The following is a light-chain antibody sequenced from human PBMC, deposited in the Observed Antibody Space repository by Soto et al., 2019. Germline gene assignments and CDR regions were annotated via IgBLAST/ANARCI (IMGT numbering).Light chain of an antibody. Sequence: DIVMTQSPDSLSVPLGERATINCKSSQSFLYSSENENFLAWYQQKPGQPPKLLIFRASIRESGVPDRFSGSGSGTDFTLTISSLQAEDVAVYYCQQYYSTHRAFLVGTKVDIX. CDR1: QSFLYSSENENF. CDR3: QQYYSTHRA. CDR2: RAS. V-gene: IGKV4-1*01. J-gene: IGKJ4*02.